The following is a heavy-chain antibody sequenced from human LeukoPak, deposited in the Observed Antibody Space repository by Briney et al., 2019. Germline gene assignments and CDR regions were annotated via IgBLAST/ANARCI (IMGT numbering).Heavy chain of an antibody. CDR3: ARRWGFNSSPRFDY. Sequence: SETLSLTCTVSGGSISISSDYWGWIRQPPGKGLEWIGHIHYSGSTTYSPSLKSRVTISLDTSKNQFSLKLSSVTAADTAVYYCARRWGFNSSPRFDYWGQGTLVTVSS. D-gene: IGHD3-16*01. J-gene: IGHJ4*02. CDR1: GGSISISSDY. V-gene: IGHV4-61*05. CDR2: IHYSGST.